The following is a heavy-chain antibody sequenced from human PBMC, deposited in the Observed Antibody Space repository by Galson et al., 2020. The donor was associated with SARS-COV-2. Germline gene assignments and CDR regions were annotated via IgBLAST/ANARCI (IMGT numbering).Heavy chain of an antibody. D-gene: IGHD4-17*01. CDR3: ARETLPPYGDYVGDWFDP. CDR2: ILYDGSNK. V-gene: IGHV3-30*01. Sequence: GESLKISCAASGFTFSSYAMHWVRQAPGKGLEWVAVILYDGSNKYYADSVKGRFTISRDNSKNTLYLQMNSLRAEDTAVYYCARETLPPYGDYVGDWFDPWGQGTLVTVSS. J-gene: IGHJ5*02. CDR1: GFTFSSYA.